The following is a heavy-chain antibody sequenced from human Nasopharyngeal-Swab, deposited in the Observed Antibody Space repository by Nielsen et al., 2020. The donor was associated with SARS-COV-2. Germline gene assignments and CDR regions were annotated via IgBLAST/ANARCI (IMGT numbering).Heavy chain of an antibody. J-gene: IGHJ4*02. CDR3: ARTPTEEKWFGELSGDY. D-gene: IGHD3-10*01. CDR2: IYYSGST. V-gene: IGHV4-30-4*01. CDR1: GGSISSGDYY. Sequence: SETLSLTCTVSGGSISSGDYYWRWIRQPPGKGLEWIGYIYYSGSTYYNPSLKSRVTISVDTSKNQFSLKLSSVTAADTAVYYCARTPTEEKWFGELSGDYWGQGTLVTVSS.